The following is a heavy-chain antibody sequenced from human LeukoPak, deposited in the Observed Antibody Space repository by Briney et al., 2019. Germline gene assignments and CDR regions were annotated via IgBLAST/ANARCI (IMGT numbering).Heavy chain of an antibody. J-gene: IGHJ4*01. V-gene: IGHV4-59*04. CDR2: IYHSGTT. Sequence: SETLSLTCLVSGGSMSSYFWSWIRQPAGKGLEWIATIYHSGTTYYNPSLKSRVTISLDTSKNQFSLELRSVTAADTSTYYCARLGYCSGGTCFPFLYYFDYWGHGTLVTVSS. CDR3: ARLGYCSGGTCFPFLYYFDY. CDR1: GGSMSSYF. D-gene: IGHD2-15*01.